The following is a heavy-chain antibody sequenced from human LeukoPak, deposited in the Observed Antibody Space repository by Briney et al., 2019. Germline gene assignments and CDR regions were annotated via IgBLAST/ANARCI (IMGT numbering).Heavy chain of an antibody. J-gene: IGHJ4*02. V-gene: IGHV3-21*01. D-gene: IGHD3-3*01. CDR3: VRDLGVVIYVY. Sequence: PGGSLRLYCAASGFTFSSYSMNWVRQAPGKGLEWVSSISSSGSYIYYADSMKGRFTISRDNAKNSLYLQMNSLRAEDTAVYYCVRDLGVVIYVYWGQGTLVTVSS. CDR2: ISSSGSYI. CDR1: GFTFSSYS.